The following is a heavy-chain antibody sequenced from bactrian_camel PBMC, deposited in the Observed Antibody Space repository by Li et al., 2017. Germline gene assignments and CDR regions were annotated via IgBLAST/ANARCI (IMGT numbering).Heavy chain of an antibody. D-gene: IGHD1*01. V-gene: IGHV3S40*01. CDR1: GITYRTYY. J-gene: IGHJ4*01. CDR2: ISGDGSA. Sequence: DVQLVESGGDLVQPGGSLTVSCTASGITYRTYYLSWVRQVPGNGCELVSSISGDGSAYYADSVKGRFTTSLDNGKTSIYLQMDKLKPDDTAKYHCAATGQMLKVAGCRTQGTQVTVS.